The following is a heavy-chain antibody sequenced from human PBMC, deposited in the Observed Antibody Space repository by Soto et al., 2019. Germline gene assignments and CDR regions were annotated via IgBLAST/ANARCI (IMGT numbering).Heavy chain of an antibody. CDR3: AKGVRYSSSWSPYYFDY. V-gene: IGHV3-23*01. CDR1: GFTFSSYA. Sequence: GGSLRLSCAASGFTFSSYAMSWVRQAPGKGLEWVSAISGSGGSTYYADSVKGRFTISRDNSKNTLYLQMNSLRAEDTAVYYCAKGVRYSSSWSPYYFDYWGQGTLVTVSS. CDR2: ISGSGGST. D-gene: IGHD6-13*01. J-gene: IGHJ4*02.